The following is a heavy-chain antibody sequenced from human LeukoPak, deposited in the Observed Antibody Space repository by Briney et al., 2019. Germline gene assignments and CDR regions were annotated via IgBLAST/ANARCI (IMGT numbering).Heavy chain of an antibody. CDR3: ARLRDSNNWYAVDY. J-gene: IGHJ4*02. CDR2: IYTNWTT. Sequence: SETLSLTCAVSGGSISGYYWSWIRQPAGKGLEWIGRIYTNWTTYYSPSLKSRVTMSVDTSKNQFSLKLSSVTAADTAVYYCARLRDSNNWYAVDYWGQGTLVTVSS. CDR1: GGSISGYY. V-gene: IGHV4-4*07. D-gene: IGHD6-13*01.